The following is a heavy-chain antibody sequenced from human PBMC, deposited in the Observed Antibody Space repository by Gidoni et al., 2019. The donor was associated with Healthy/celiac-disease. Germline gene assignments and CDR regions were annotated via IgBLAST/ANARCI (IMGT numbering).Heavy chain of an antibody. D-gene: IGHD1-26*01. CDR3: ARMYEIPAQVGANNWFDP. CDR1: GGSISSGGYY. CDR2: IYYSGST. J-gene: IGHJ5*02. Sequence: QVQLQESGPGLVKPSQTLSLTCTVSGGSISSGGYYWSWIRQHPGKGLEWIGYIYYSGSTYYNPSLKSRVTISVDTSKNQFSLKLSSVTAADTAVYYCARMYEIPAQVGANNWFDPWGQGTLVTVSS. V-gene: IGHV4-31*03.